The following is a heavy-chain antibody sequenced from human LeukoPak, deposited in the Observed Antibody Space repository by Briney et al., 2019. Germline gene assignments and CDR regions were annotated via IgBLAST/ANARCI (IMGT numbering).Heavy chain of an antibody. CDR3: AKGGSDDYIDY. V-gene: IGHV4-59*01. J-gene: IGHJ4*02. D-gene: IGHD6-19*01. Sequence: SETLSLTCTVSGGSISSYYWSWIRQPPGKGLEWIGYIYCSGSTNYNPSLKSRVTISVDTSKNQFSLKLSSVTAADTAVYYCAKGGSDDYIDYWGQGTLVTVSS. CDR1: GGSISSYY. CDR2: IYCSGST.